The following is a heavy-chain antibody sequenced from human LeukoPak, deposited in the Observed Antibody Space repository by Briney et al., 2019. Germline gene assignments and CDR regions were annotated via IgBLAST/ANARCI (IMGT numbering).Heavy chain of an antibody. D-gene: IGHD3/OR15-3a*01. CDR1: GFIFRDYT. Sequence: GGSLRLSCAASGFIFRDYTMTWVRQAPGKGLEWVSHIRSSGVDIRYADSVKGRFTISRDDAKNSLFLQMYSLRAEDTAVYYCARDKDWAFDYWGQGTLVTVSS. V-gene: IGHV3-21*05. CDR2: IRSSGVDI. CDR3: ARDKDWAFDY. J-gene: IGHJ4*02.